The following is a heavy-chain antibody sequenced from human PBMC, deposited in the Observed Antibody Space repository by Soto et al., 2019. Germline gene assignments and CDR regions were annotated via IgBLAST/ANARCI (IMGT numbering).Heavy chain of an antibody. CDR1: WYSFTNYL. D-gene: IGHD3-10*01. Sequence: GASLNLSCKGSWYSFTNYLIGCVRQMPWKGLEWVVIIYPGDSDSRHSPSFQGHVTISAGQSITTVYLQWRSLKASDTAIYYCAARLLVRDAMAVWGQGTTVPSSS. V-gene: IGHV5-51*01. CDR2: IYPGDSDS. CDR3: AARLLVRDAMAV. J-gene: IGHJ6*01.